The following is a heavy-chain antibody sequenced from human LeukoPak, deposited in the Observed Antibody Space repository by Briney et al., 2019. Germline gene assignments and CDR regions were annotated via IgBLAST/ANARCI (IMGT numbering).Heavy chain of an antibody. J-gene: IGHJ4*02. Sequence: ASVKVSCKASGYTFTGYYMHWVRQAPGQGLEWMGWINPNSGGTNYAQKFQGRVTMTRDTSISTAYMELSRLRSEDTAVYYCATVLRFLEWSPYGYWGQGTLVTVSS. V-gene: IGHV1-2*02. CDR3: ATVLRFLEWSPYGY. CDR2: INPNSGGT. D-gene: IGHD3-3*01. CDR1: GYTFTGYY.